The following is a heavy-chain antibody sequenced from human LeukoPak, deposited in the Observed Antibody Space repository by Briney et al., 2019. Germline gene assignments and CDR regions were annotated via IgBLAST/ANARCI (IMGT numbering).Heavy chain of an antibody. V-gene: IGHV4-39*01. CDR3: AIGGSSGYSLLYCFDY. J-gene: IGHJ4*02. CDR1: GGSISSSSYY. D-gene: IGHD3-22*01. CDR2: IYYSGST. Sequence: SETLSLTCTVSGGSISSSSYYWGWIRQPPGKGLEWIGSIYYSGSTYYNPSLKSRVTISVDTSKNQFSLKLSSVTAADTAVYYCAIGGSSGYSLLYCFDYWGQGTLVTVSS.